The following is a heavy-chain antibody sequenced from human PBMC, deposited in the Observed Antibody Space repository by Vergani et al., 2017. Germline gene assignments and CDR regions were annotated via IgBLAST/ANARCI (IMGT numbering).Heavy chain of an antibody. CDR2: IIPIFGTA. CDR3: AIYDACGIQDYGDATRYYYYGMDV. CDR1: GGTFSSYA. V-gene: IGHV1-69*18. Sequence: QVQLVQSGAEVKKPGSSVKVSCKASGGTFSSYAISWVRQAPGQGLEWMGRIIPIFGTANYAQKFQGRVTITADESTSTAYMELSSLRAEDTAVYYCAIYDACGIQDYGDATRYYYYGMDVWGQGTTVTVSS. D-gene: IGHD4-17*01. J-gene: IGHJ6*02.